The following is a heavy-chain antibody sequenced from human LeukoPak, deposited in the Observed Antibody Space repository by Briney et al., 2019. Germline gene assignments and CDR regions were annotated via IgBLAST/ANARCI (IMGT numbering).Heavy chain of an antibody. J-gene: IGHJ4*02. V-gene: IGHV3-23*01. CDR3: AKDSSSGWPRD. CDR1: GFTFSSYA. D-gene: IGHD6-19*01. CDR2: ISGSGGST. Sequence: GASLRLSCAASGFTFSSYAMSWVRQAPGKGLEWVSAISGSGGSTYYADSVKGRFTISSDNSKNTLYLHMNSLRAEDTAVYYCAKDSSSGWPRDWGQGTLVTVSS.